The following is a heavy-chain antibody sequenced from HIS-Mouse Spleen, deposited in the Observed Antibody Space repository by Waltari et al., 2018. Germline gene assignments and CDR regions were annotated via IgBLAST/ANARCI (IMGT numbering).Heavy chain of an antibody. CDR3: AKGGLMVYAIGDY. D-gene: IGHD2-8*01. J-gene: IGHJ4*02. CDR2: IWYDGSNK. Sequence: QVQLVESGGGVVQPGRSRILSWSASGFTFTSSGMPWVRQAPGKGLEWVAVIWYDGSNKYYADSVKGRFTISRDNSKNTLYLQMNSLRAEDTAVYYCAKGGLMVYAIGDYWGQGTLVTVSS. V-gene: IGHV3-33*06. CDR1: GFTFTSSG.